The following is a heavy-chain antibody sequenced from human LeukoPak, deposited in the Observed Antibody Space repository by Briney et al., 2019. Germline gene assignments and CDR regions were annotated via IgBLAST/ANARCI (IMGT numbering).Heavy chain of an antibody. CDR2: INWNGGST. CDR1: GFTFDGYG. Sequence: CPGGSLRLSCAASGFTFDGYGMSWVRQAPGKGLEWVSGINWNGGSTGYADSVKGRFTISRDNAKNSLYLQMNSLRAEDTAMYFCARDQGVVAATYLDCWGLGTLVTVSS. V-gene: IGHV3-20*04. CDR3: ARDQGVVAATYLDC. D-gene: IGHD2-15*01. J-gene: IGHJ4*02.